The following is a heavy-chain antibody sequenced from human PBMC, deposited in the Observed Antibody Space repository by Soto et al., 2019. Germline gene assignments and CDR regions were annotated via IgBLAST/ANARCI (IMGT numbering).Heavy chain of an antibody. CDR2: IIPLFGTG. D-gene: IGHD5-18*01. V-gene: IGHV1-69*06. CDR1: GVTSSTHT. Sequence: ASVKVSCKASGVTSSTHTITWVRQAPGQGLEWMGGIIPLFGTGHKAQKFQGRITIIADKSTSTAYMELSSLRSEDTAVYFCASDSAMGADHWGQGTLVTVSS. CDR3: ASDSAMGADH. J-gene: IGHJ5*02.